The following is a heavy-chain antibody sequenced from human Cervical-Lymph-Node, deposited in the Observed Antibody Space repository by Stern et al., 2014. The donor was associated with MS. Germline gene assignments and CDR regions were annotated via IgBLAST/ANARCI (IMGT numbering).Heavy chain of an antibody. Sequence: VQLVQSGAEMRKPGESLKISCKASGDNLTPYWIGWVRQRPGKGLEWMGVIYLGDSETRYSPSFEGHVTISADKSINIAYLQWSSLKNSDTAIYYCARRHSNALDIWGQGTLVAVSS. CDR3: ARRHSNALDI. V-gene: IGHV5-51*03. J-gene: IGHJ3*02. CDR2: IYLGDSET. CDR1: GDNLTPYW.